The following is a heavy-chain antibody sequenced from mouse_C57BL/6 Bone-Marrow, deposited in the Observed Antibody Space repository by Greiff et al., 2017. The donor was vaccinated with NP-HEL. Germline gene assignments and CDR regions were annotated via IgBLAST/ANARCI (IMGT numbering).Heavy chain of an antibody. CDR3: TRDLNWAWAY. CDR1: GFTFSSYA. Sequence: EVQRVESGEGLVKPGGSLKLSCAASGFTFSSYAMSWVRQTPEKRLEWVAYISSGGVYIYYADTVKGRFTISRDNARNTLYLQMSSLKSEDTAMYYYTRDLNWAWAYWGQGTLVTVSA. D-gene: IGHD4-1*02. CDR2: ISSGGVYI. J-gene: IGHJ3*01. V-gene: IGHV5-9-1*02.